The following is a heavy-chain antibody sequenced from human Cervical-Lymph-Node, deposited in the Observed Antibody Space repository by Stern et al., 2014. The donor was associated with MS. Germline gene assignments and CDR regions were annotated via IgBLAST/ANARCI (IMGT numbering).Heavy chain of an antibody. Sequence: EVQLVQSGAVVKEPGEFLKISCQTSGYSFTNYWVGWVRQMPGQGLEWMGIIYPDDSAAQYSPSFLGQVTISADKATNTAYVQWSSLKASDTATYYCARRAGYCTRTKYYAYWYFDLWGRGTLVTVSS. J-gene: IGHJ2*01. CDR3: ARRAGYCTRTKYYAYWYFDL. CDR1: GYSFTNYW. D-gene: IGHD2-2*01. CDR2: IYPDDSAA. V-gene: IGHV5-51*01.